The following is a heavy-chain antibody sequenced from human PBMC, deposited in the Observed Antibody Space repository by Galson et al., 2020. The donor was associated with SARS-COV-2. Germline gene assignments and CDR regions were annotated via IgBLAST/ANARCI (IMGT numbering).Heavy chain of an antibody. Sequence: KLGESLKISCAASGFTFSSYSMNWVRQAPGQGLEWVSSIRSSSSYIYYADSVKGRFTISRDNAKNSLYLQMNSLRAEDTAVYYCARVTTAVGPGGMDVWGQGTTVTVSS. CDR1: GFTFSSYS. D-gene: IGHD1-26*01. CDR3: ARVTTAVGPGGMDV. CDR2: IRSSSSYI. J-gene: IGHJ6*02. V-gene: IGHV3-21*01.